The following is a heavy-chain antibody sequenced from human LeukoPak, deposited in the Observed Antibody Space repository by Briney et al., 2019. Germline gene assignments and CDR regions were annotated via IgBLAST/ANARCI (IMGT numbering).Heavy chain of an antibody. CDR2: IYYSGST. Sequence: SETLSLTCTVSGGSISSSSYYWGWIRQPPGKGLEWIGSIYYSGSTYYNPSLKSRVTISVDTSKNQFSLKLSSVTAADTAVYYCASNTALVHRPFSGWGQGTLVTVSS. V-gene: IGHV4-39*07. D-gene: IGHD5-18*01. CDR1: GGSISSSSYY. CDR3: ASNTALVHRPFSG. J-gene: IGHJ4*02.